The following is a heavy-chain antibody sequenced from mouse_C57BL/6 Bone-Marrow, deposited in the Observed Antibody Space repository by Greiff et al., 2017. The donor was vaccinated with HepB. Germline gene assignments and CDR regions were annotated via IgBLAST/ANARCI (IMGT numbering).Heavy chain of an antibody. CDR1: GYTFTSYG. Sequence: LVESGAELARPGASVKLSCKASGYTFTSYGISWVKQSTGQGLEWIGEIYPRSGNTYSNEKFKGKATLTADKSSSTAYMELRSLTSEDSAVYFCAIITTVVECYWGQGTSVTVSS. D-gene: IGHD1-1*01. J-gene: IGHJ4*01. CDR2: IYPRSGNT. CDR3: AIITTVVECY. V-gene: IGHV1-81*01.